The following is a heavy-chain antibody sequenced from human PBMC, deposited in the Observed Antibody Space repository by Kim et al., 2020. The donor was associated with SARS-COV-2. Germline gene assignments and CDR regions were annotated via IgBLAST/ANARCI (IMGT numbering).Heavy chain of an antibody. D-gene: IGHD5-12*01. Sequence: SETLSLTCTVSGGSITSTYWSWIRQPPGKGLEWIGYIYYSGSTNYNPSLRSRVTLSVDTSKNQFSLKLSSVTAADTAVDYCARDQRWLQSGEGYAFNLWG. J-gene: IGHJ3*01. V-gene: IGHV4-59*13. CDR1: GGSITSTY. CDR2: IYYSGST. CDR3: ARDQRWLQSGEGYAFNL.